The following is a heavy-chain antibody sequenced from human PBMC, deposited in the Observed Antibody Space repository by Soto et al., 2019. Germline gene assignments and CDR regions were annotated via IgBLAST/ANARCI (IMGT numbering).Heavy chain of an antibody. V-gene: IGHV4-34*01. CDR2: INHSGST. CDR3: ARGSVDTAMVKGEDFDY. J-gene: IGHJ4*02. Sequence: QVQLQQWGAGLLKPSETLSLTCAVYGGSFSGYYWSWIRQPPRKGLEWIGEINHSGSTNYNPSLKIRVTISVDTSKNQFSLKLSSVTAADTAVYYCARGSVDTAMVKGEDFDYWGQGTLVTVSS. CDR1: GGSFSGYY. D-gene: IGHD5-18*01.